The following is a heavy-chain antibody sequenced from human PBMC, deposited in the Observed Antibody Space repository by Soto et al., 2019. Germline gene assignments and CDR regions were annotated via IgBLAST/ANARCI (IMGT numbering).Heavy chain of an antibody. CDR3: AKGGRQWLVTSDFNY. V-gene: IGHV3-66*01. D-gene: IGHD6-19*01. CDR2: IYSGSST. J-gene: IGHJ4*02. Sequence: GGSLRLSCAASGFTVSSNYMSWVRQAPGKGLEWVSFIYSGSSTYYADSVKGRFTISRDNSKNTLYLQMNSLRAEDTAVYYCAKGGRQWLVTSDFNYWGQGALVTVSS. CDR1: GFTVSSNY.